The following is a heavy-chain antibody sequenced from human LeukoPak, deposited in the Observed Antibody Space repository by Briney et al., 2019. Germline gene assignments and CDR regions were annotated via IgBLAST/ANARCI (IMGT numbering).Heavy chain of an antibody. J-gene: IGHJ4*02. CDR2: IYDSGST. V-gene: IGHV4-59*01. Sequence: SETLSLTCTVSGGSISTYYWSWIRQPPGKGLEWIGYIYDSGSTTYNPSLKSRVTISEDTSKRQFSLKLRSVTAADTAVYYCARVVGRYCSSTSCYIDYWGQGTLVTVSS. CDR1: GGSISTYY. CDR3: ARVVGRYCSSTSCYIDY. D-gene: IGHD2-2*02.